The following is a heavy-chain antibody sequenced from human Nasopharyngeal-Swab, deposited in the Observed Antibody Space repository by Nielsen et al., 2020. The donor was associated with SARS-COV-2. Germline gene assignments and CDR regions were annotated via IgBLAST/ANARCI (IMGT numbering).Heavy chain of an antibody. CDR2: IGSNEAET. D-gene: IGHD3-9*01. Sequence: GESLKISCAASGFTFGSYSMHWVRPAPGKGLEYVSAIGSNEAETYYADSVKGRFTIYRDNSKNILYLQMGTLRPEDTAVYYCATERGNWFYFDYWGQGTLVTVSS. CDR1: GFTFGSYS. V-gene: IGHV3-64*02. J-gene: IGHJ4*02. CDR3: ATERGNWFYFDY.